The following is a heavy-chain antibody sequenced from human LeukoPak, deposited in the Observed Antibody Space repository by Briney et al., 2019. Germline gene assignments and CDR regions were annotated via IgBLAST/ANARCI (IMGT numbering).Heavy chain of an antibody. Sequence: PSETLSLTCGVSGGSISSDRYSWSWIRQPPGKGLEWIGYLYHSGSTYYNASLNSRLSISVGRSKNQFSLKLSSVTAADTAVYFCAREFCTNTGCHFDYWGQGTLVTVSS. J-gene: IGHJ4*02. CDR1: GGSISSDRYS. CDR2: LYHSGST. V-gene: IGHV4-30-2*01. D-gene: IGHD2-2*01. CDR3: AREFCTNTGCHFDY.